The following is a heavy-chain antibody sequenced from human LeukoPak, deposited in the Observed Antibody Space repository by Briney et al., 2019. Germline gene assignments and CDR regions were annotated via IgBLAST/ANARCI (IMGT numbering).Heavy chain of an antibody. D-gene: IGHD4-17*01. CDR2: ISSSSSYI. J-gene: IGHJ1*01. Sequence: GGSLRLSCAVSGFTSNTAWLTWVRQAPGKGLEWVSSISSSSSYIYYADSVKGRFTISRDNAKNSLYLQMNSLRAEDTGVYYCARESTEERPGYWGQGTLVTVSS. CDR3: ARESTEERPGY. CDR1: GFTSNTAW. V-gene: IGHV3-21*01.